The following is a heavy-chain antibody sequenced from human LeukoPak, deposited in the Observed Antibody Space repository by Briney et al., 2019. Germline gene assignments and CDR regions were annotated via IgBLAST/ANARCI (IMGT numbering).Heavy chain of an antibody. Sequence: SVKVSCKASGGTFSSYAISWVRQAPGQGLEWMGGIIPIFGTANYAQKFQGRVTITADESTSTAYMELSGLRSEDTAVYYCAREPRIAVAGSWGQGTLVTVSS. J-gene: IGHJ4*02. D-gene: IGHD6-19*01. CDR3: AREPRIAVAGS. CDR2: IIPIFGTA. CDR1: GGTFSSYA. V-gene: IGHV1-69*13.